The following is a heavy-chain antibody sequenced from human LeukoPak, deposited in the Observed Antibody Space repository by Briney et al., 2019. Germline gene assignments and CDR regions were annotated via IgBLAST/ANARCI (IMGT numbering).Heavy chain of an antibody. CDR1: GDSISGGAFY. Sequence: PSETLSLTCTVSGDSISGGAFYWSWIRQHPGKGLEWTGYIYRSGSTYYNPSLKSRVTISVDTSKNQFSLKLNSVTAADTAVYYCARHYGPWGQGTLVTVSS. CDR2: IYRSGST. J-gene: IGHJ5*02. CDR3: ARHYGP. V-gene: IGHV4-39*01. D-gene: IGHD3-10*01.